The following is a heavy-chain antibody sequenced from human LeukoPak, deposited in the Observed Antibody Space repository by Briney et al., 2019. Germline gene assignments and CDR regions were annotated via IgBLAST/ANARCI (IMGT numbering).Heavy chain of an antibody. V-gene: IGHV3-74*01. CDR3: AKDRSTGWYAGFDY. Sequence: GGPLRLSCAASGFMFSSYWMHWVRQAPGKGLVWVSRVNPDGRSTSHADSVKGRFTISRDNSKSTLYLQMNSLRAEDTAVYYCAKDRSTGWYAGFDYWGQGTLVTVSS. D-gene: IGHD6-19*01. CDR2: VNPDGRST. J-gene: IGHJ4*02. CDR1: GFMFSSYW.